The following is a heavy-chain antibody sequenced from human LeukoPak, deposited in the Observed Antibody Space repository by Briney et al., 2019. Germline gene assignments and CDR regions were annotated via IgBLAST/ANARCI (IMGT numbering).Heavy chain of an antibody. CDR1: GFTFSNAW. D-gene: IGHD3-16*01. Sequence: PGGSLRLSCAASGFTFSNAWMSWVRQAPGKGLEWVSAISGAGDRTYYADSVKGRFTITRDNSKNTLYLQMNSLRAEDTAVYYCAKETEYSYGKTWGQGTLVTVSS. J-gene: IGHJ5*02. V-gene: IGHV3-23*01. CDR3: AKETEYSYGKT. CDR2: ISGAGDRT.